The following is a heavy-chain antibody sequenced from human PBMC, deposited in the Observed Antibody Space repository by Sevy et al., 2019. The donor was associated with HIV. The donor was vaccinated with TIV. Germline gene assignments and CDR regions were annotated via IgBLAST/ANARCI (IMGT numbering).Heavy chain of an antibody. D-gene: IGHD3-22*01. CDR3: ARVPLYSDSHINDY. Sequence: GGSLRLSCTASGFTFSPYSMNWIRQAPGKGLEWLSYISGTGNTIYYAGSVKGRFTISRDNAKNSLYLQMNSLRAEDTAVYYCARVPLYSDSHINDYWGQGTWSPSPQ. V-gene: IGHV3-48*04. CDR2: ISGTGNTI. CDR1: GFTFSPYS. J-gene: IGHJ4*02.